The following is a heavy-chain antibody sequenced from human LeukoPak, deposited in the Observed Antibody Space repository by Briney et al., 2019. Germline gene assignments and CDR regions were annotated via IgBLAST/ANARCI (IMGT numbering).Heavy chain of an antibody. J-gene: IGHJ5*02. CDR2: IGTTTDHI. V-gene: IGHV3-21*04. Sequence: GGSLRLSCAVSGFTFSDYNMNWLRQAPGKGLEWVSCIGTTTDHIYYADSVKGRFTISRDNAKNSLYLQMNSLRAEDTAVYYCAGDSSGWYHNWFDPWGQGTLVTVSS. CDR1: GFTFSDYN. D-gene: IGHD6-19*01. CDR3: AGDSSGWYHNWFDP.